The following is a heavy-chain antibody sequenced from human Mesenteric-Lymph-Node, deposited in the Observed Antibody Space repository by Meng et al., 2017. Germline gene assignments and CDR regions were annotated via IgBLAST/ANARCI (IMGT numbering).Heavy chain of an antibody. CDR3: AKDITSGYDSDYYYGMDV. V-gene: IGHV3-7*03. D-gene: IGHD5-12*01. Sequence: GESLKISCEVSGFTFSNYWMSWVRQAPGKGLEWVANIKQDGSEKYYVDSVKGRFTISRDNSKNTLYLQMNSLRAEDTALYYCAKDITSGYDSDYYYGMDVWGQGTTVTVSS. CDR2: IKQDGSEK. CDR1: GFTFSNYW. J-gene: IGHJ6*02.